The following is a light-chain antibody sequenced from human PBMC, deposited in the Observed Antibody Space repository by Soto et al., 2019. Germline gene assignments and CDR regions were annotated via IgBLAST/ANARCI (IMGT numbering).Light chain of an antibody. CDR1: QSIRYY. CDR3: QHHNSYSQT. Sequence: DIQLTQSPPTLSASVRDRVTNTCRASQSIRYYLAWYQQMPGKAPKLLIYGASSLQSGVPSRFSGSGSGTEFTLTISSLQPDDFATYFCQHHNSYSQTFGQGTKV. CDR2: GAS. V-gene: IGKV1-5*01. J-gene: IGKJ1*01.